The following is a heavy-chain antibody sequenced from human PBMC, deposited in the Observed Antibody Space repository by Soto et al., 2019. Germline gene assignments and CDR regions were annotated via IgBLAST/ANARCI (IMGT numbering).Heavy chain of an antibody. D-gene: IGHD6-19*01. CDR3: TTRLAVAGTWGMDV. Sequence: GGSLRLSCTASGFTFGDYAMSWFRQAPGKGLESVGFIRSKAYGGTTEYAASVKGRFTISRDDSKSIAYLQMNSLKTEDTAVYYCTTRLAVAGTWGMDVWGQGTTVTVSS. J-gene: IGHJ6*02. CDR1: GFTFGDYA. CDR2: IRSKAYGGTT. V-gene: IGHV3-49*03.